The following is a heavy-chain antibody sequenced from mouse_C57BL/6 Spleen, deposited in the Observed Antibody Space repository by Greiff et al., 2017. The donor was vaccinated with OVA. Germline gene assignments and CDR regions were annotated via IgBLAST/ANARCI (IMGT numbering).Heavy chain of an antibody. Sequence: VQLQQPGAELVRPGTSVKLSCKASGYTFTSYGMHWVKQRPGQGLEWIGVIDPSDSYTNYNQKFKGKATLTVDTSSSTAYMQLSSLTSEDSAVYYCASAYYSNYRAMDYWGQGTSVTVSS. D-gene: IGHD2-5*01. CDR2: IDPSDSYT. J-gene: IGHJ4*01. CDR3: ASAYYSNYRAMDY. CDR1: GYTFTSYG. V-gene: IGHV1-59*01.